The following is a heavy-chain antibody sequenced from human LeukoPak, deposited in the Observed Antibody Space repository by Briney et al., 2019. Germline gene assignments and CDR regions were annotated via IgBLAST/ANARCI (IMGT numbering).Heavy chain of an antibody. CDR1: GGSVSNYC. J-gene: IGHJ4*02. CDR2: IYYSGST. CDR3: ARSYYDFWSKGYFDY. D-gene: IGHD3-3*01. Sequence: SETLSLTCIVSGGSVSNYCWSWIRQTPEKGLEWIGYIYYSGSTNYNPSLKSRVTISVDTSKNQFSLKLSSVTAADTAVYYCARSYYDFWSKGYFDYWGQGTLVTVSS. V-gene: IGHV4-59*02.